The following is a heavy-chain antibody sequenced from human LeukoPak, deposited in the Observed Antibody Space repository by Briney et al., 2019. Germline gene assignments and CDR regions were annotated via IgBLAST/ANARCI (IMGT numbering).Heavy chain of an antibody. J-gene: IGHJ3*01. CDR1: GVSSSESW. CDR3: ARGWGGL. Sequence: RGSLRLSCAVSGVSSSESWMTRVRQAAGKGREWVANIKRDGSGGWYVDSVKGRFTISRDNAQNSLYLHISTLRADDTAVYYCARGWGGLWGQGTMVTVSS. V-gene: IGHV3-7*01. CDR2: IKRDGSGG. D-gene: IGHD7-27*01.